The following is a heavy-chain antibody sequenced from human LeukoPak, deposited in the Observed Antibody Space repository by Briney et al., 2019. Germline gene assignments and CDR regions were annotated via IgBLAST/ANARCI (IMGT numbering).Heavy chain of an antibody. V-gene: IGHV3-48*01. CDR2: ISSSSSST. CDR1: GFSFSTYH. J-gene: IGHJ5*02. D-gene: IGHD3-10*01. CDR3: ARDRIRITMVRGTNWFDP. Sequence: GGSLRLSCAASGFSFSTYHMNWVRQAPGKGPEWISYISSSSSSTHYADSVKGRFTISRDNVKDSLYLQMNSLRAEDTAVYYCARDRIRITMVRGTNWFDPWGQGTLVTVSS.